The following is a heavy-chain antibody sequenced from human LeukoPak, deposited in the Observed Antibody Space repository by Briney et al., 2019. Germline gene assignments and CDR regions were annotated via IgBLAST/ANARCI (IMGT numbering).Heavy chain of an antibody. Sequence: PGGSLRLSCAASGFSFSSDWMHWVRQVPGEGLVWVSRINSDGSSTAYADSVKGRSTISRDNAKNTLYLQMNSLRVEDTAVYYCGRALGSPLDYWGQGTLVTVSS. J-gene: IGHJ4*02. CDR1: GFSFSSDW. CDR3: GRALGSPLDY. CDR2: INSDGSST. V-gene: IGHV3-74*01. D-gene: IGHD1-26*01.